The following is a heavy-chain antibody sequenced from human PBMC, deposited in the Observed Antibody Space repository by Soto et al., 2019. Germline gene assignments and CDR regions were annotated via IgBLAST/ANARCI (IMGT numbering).Heavy chain of an antibody. J-gene: IGHJ4*02. CDR1: GFTFTNYW. V-gene: IGHV3-74*01. CDR3: KTVFEY. CDR2: IDGVGTRT. Sequence: EVQLVQSGGGSVQPGGSLRLSCAASGFTFTNYWMHWVRQVPGKGLVWVSRIDGVGTRTRYSDSVRGRFTISRDNAENMLYLQMNSLRAEDTAVYYCKTVFEYWGQGTLVTGSS. D-gene: IGHD4-17*01.